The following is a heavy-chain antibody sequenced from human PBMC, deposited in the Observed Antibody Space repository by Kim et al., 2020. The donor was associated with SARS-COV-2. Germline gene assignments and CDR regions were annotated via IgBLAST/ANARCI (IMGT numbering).Heavy chain of an antibody. Sequence: GGSLRLSCAASGFTFSNYVMSWVRQAPGKGLEYVSVISNNGGNTYYADSVKGRFTISRDNSENTLDLQMGSLRAEYMAVYYCARAPYISGWDKGFDLWGQGAQVTVAS. CDR3: ARAPYISGWDKGFDL. CDR1: GFTFSNYV. J-gene: IGHJ5*02. D-gene: IGHD6-19*01. CDR2: ISNNGGNT. V-gene: IGHV3-64*02.